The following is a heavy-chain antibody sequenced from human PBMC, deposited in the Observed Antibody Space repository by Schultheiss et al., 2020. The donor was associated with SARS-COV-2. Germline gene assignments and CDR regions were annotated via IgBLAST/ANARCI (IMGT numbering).Heavy chain of an antibody. Sequence: SVKVSCKASGYIFTDYYIHWVRQAAGQGLEWMGGIIPVFGSATYAQTFQDRVTITADESTSTAYMELSSLRAEDTAVYYCARDWFGDYWGQGTLVTVSS. CDR3: ARDWFGDY. CDR1: GYIFTDYY. J-gene: IGHJ4*02. CDR2: IIPVFGSA. V-gene: IGHV1-69*13. D-gene: IGHD3-10*01.